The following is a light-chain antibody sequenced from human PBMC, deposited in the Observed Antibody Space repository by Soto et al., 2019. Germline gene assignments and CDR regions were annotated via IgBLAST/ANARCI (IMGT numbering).Light chain of an antibody. CDR3: HQHDNSPYT. Sequence: EIVLTQSPGTLSLSPGDRATLSCMAGQSVSSRYLAWYQQKPGQGPRVLIYGASSRATGIPDRFSGSGSGTDFTLTISRLEPEDCAVYYCHQHDNSPYTFGQGTTLEIK. V-gene: IGKV3-20*01. CDR1: QSVSSRY. CDR2: GAS. J-gene: IGKJ2*01.